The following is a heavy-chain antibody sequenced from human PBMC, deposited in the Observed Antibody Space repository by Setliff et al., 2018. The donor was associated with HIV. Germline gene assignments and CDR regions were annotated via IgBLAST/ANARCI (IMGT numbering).Heavy chain of an antibody. Sequence: GGSLRLSCAASGFTFTSYAMNWVRQAPGKGLEWVSGISGSGGGTYYADSVKGRFAISRDNSQNALYLQMDSLRAEDTAVYHCAKLREGHVYSQYDSWGHGTLVTVSS. D-gene: IGHD2-21*01. V-gene: IGHV3-23*01. J-gene: IGHJ5*01. CDR3: AKLREGHVYSQYDS. CDR1: GFTFTSYA. CDR2: ISGSGGGT.